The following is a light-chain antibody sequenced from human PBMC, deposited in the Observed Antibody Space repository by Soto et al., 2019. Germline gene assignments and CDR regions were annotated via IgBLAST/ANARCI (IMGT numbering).Light chain of an antibody. CDR2: DAS. CDR1: QSVSNN. J-gene: IGKJ1*01. Sequence: ILMTQSPATLSVSPGERATLSCRASQSVSNNLAWYQQKPGQAPRLLIYDASTRATGIPARFSGSGSGTEFTLTISGRQSEAFAVYYCQQYHNWPPWTFGRGTKVEIK. CDR3: QQYHNWPPWT. V-gene: IGKV3-15*01.